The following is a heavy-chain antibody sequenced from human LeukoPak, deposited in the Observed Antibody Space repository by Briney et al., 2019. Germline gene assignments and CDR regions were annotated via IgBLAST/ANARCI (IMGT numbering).Heavy chain of an antibody. CDR1: RFTFSSYV. CDR3: ARDSGSDFWSPTDAFDI. Sequence: PGGSLRLSCAASRFTFSSYVMHWVRQAPGKGLEWVALIWYDGDNKYYSDSVKGRFTISRDNSKNTLYLQMNSLRAEDTAVYYCARDSGSDFWSPTDAFDIWGQGTMVTVSS. V-gene: IGHV3-33*01. D-gene: IGHD3-3*01. J-gene: IGHJ3*02. CDR2: IWYDGDNK.